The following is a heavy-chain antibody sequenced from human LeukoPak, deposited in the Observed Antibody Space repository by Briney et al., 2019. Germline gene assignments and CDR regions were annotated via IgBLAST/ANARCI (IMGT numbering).Heavy chain of an antibody. CDR2: IHYTGST. CDR3: ARGGYYGSGNDFRFDP. J-gene: IGHJ5*02. Sequence: SETLSLTCTVSGGSINSYYWSWIRQPPGKGLECIGYIHYTGSTNYNPSLKSRVTISVDTSKNQFSLKLSSVTAADTAIYYCARGGYYGSGNDFRFDPWGQGTLVTVSS. V-gene: IGHV4-59*01. D-gene: IGHD3-10*01. CDR1: GGSINSYY.